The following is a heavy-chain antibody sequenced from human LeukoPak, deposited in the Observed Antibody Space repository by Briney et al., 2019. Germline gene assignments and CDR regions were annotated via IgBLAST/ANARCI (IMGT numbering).Heavy chain of an antibody. CDR1: GFTVSSYG. V-gene: IGHV3-33*01. CDR2: INYDGSNK. Sequence: GGSLRLSCAASGFTVSSYGMHWVRQAPGKGLEWVAVINYDGSNKYYADSVKGRFTISRDNSKNTLYLQMNSLRVEDTAVYYCARALSTGGRIDYWGQGTLVTVSS. D-gene: IGHD2-8*02. J-gene: IGHJ4*02. CDR3: ARALSTGGRIDY.